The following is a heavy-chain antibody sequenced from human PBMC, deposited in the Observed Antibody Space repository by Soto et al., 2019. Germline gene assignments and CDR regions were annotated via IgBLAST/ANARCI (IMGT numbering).Heavy chain of an antibody. D-gene: IGHD5-18*01. CDR2: IFSDGGST. V-gene: IGHV3-64D*08. J-gene: IGHJ5*02. CDR1: GFSFSSHA. Sequence: GGSLRLSCSASGFSFSSHAMHWIRQAPGKGLDFVSAIFSDGGSTFYADSVKGRFTISRDNRKNILYLQMSSLRPEDTAVYYCVRYNYGYDPWGQGTLVTVSS. CDR3: VRYNYGYDP.